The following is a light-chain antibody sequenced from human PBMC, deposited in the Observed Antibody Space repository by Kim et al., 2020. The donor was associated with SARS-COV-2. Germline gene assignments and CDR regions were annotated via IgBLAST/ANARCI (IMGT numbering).Light chain of an antibody. J-gene: IGLJ1*01. CDR2: DKK. CDR3: NSRDSSGNHYV. V-gene: IGLV3-19*01. CDR1: SLRSYY. Sequence: ALGQTVRITRQGDSLRSYYTSWYQQKPGQAPVLVLYDKKNRPSGIPDRFSGSNSGNTASLTITGAQAEDEADYYCNSRDSSGNHYVFGTGTKVTVL.